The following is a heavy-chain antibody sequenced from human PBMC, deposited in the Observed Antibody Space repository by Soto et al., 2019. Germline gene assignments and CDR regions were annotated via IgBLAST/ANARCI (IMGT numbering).Heavy chain of an antibody. CDR2: IYYSGST. D-gene: IGHD2-2*01. CDR3: ARVSSSLYYYYYYMDV. J-gene: IGHJ6*03. Sequence: PSLTCTVSGGSISSYYWSWIRQPPGKGLEWIGYIYYSGSTNYNPSLKSRVTISVDTSKNQFSLKLSSVTAADTAVYYCARVSSSLYYYYYYMDVWGKGTTVTVSS. CDR1: GGSISSYY. V-gene: IGHV4-59*01.